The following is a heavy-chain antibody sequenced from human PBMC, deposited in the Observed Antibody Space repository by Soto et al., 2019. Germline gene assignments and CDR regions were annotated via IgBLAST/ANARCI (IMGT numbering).Heavy chain of an antibody. CDR1: GFTFSSYG. J-gene: IGHJ4*02. CDR3: ARDPYYYDSSGYFLFDY. D-gene: IGHD3-22*01. V-gene: IGHV3-33*01. Sequence: GSLRLSCAASGFTFSSYGMHWVRQAPCKGLEWVAVIWYDGSNKYYADSVKGRFTISRDNSKNTLYLQMNSLRAEDTAVYYCARDPYYYDSSGYFLFDYWGQGTLVTVSS. CDR2: IWYDGSNK.